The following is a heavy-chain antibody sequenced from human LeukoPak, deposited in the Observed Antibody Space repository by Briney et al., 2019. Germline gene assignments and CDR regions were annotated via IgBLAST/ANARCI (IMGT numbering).Heavy chain of an antibody. CDR3: PNGYWVSVSYSWYFLDY. CDR1: GFTFSSYS. CDR2: ISSSRSYI. Sequence: GGSLRLSCAASGFTFSSYSMNWVRQAPGKGLEWVSSISSSRSYIYYADSVKGRFTISRDNAKNSLYLQMTSLRAEATPVNDGPNGYWVSVSYSWYFLDYWAREPWSPSPQ. D-gene: IGHD2-21*01. V-gene: IGHV3-21*04. J-gene: IGHJ4*02.